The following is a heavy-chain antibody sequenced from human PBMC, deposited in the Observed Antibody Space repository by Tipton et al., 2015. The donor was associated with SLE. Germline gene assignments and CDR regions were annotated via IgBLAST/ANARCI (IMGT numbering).Heavy chain of an antibody. D-gene: IGHD6-6*01. CDR2: INHSGSA. J-gene: IGHJ4*02. V-gene: IGHV4-34*01. CDR1: GGSFSGNY. CDR3: ATYGQYTSSTFDH. Sequence: TLSLTCAVYGGSFSGNYWIWIRQPPGKGLEWIGEINHSGSANYNPSLKSRVTISVDTSKNQFSLQLSSVTAADTAIYYCATYGQYTSSTFDHWGQGTLVTVSS.